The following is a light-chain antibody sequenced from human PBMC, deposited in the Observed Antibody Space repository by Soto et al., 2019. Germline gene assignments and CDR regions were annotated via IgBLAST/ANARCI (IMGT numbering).Light chain of an antibody. Sequence: QSALTQPASVSGSPGQSITISCTATSSDVGAYNYVSWYQQHPGKAPKLMIYEVSNRPSGVSNRFSGSKSGNTASLTISGLQAQDEADYHCSSFTSSGTLVVFGGGTKLTVL. CDR3: SSFTSSGTLVV. J-gene: IGLJ2*01. CDR1: SSDVGAYNY. CDR2: EVS. V-gene: IGLV2-14*01.